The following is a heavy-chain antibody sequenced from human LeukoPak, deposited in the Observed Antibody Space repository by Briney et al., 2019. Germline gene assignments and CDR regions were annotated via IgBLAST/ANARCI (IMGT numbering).Heavy chain of an antibody. CDR2: ITGSGGNT. J-gene: IGHJ3*01. V-gene: IGHV3-48*01. CDR3: TRDRQIDAFDV. Sequence: GGSPRLSCAASGFTFSSYSMNWVRQAPGRGLEWVSGITGSGGNTYYADSVRGRFTISRDNAKNSLYLQMNSLRAEDTAVYFCTRDRQIDAFDVWGQGTMVTVSS. CDR1: GFTFSSYS.